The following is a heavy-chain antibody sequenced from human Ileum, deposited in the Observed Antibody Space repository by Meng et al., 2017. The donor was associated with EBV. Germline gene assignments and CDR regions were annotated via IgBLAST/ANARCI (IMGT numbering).Heavy chain of an antibody. CDR3: ARVEVGITSGDY. CDR1: GYTFTNYG. D-gene: IGHD1-26*01. J-gene: IGHJ4*02. Sequence: QAQLVKSGGEVKKPGDSVKVSCKASGYTFTNYGITWVRPAPGQGLEWMGWISAYNGNTNYAQTLQGRVTMTTDTSTSTAYMELGSLRSDDTAVYYCARVEVGITSGDYWGQGTLVTVSS. CDR2: ISAYNGNT. V-gene: IGHV1-18*01.